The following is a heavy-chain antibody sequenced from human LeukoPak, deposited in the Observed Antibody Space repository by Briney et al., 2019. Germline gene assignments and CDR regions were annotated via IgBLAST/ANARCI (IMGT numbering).Heavy chain of an antibody. CDR2: ISSSGSTK. CDR1: GFTFSSFE. V-gene: IGHV3-48*03. Sequence: PGGSLRLSCAASGFTFSSFEMDWVRQAPGKGLEWVSYISSSGSTKYYADSVRGRFTISRDNAKNSLYLQMNSLRVEDTAVYYCARDQNWSPDWWGQGTLVTVSS. J-gene: IGHJ4*02. CDR3: ARDQNWSPDW. D-gene: IGHD1-1*01.